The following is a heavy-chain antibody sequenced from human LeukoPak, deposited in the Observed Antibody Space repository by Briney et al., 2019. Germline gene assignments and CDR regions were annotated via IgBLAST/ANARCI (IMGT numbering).Heavy chain of an antibody. CDR3: ARDGLRLNWFDP. Sequence: SETLSLTCTVSGYSISSGYYWGWIRQPPGKGLEWIGSIYHSGSTYYNPSLKSRVTISVDTSKNQFSLKLSSVTAADTAVYYCARDGLRLNWFDPWGQGTLVTVSS. CDR1: GYSISSGYY. CDR2: IYHSGST. D-gene: IGHD4-17*01. J-gene: IGHJ5*02. V-gene: IGHV4-38-2*02.